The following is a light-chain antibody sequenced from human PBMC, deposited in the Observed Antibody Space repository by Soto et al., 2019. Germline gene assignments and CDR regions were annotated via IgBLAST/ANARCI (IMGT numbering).Light chain of an antibody. V-gene: IGLV2-11*01. CDR3: FSYAGSVTDV. Sequence: QSALTQPRSVSGSPGQSVTISCTGTSSDVGGYNYVSWYQQHPGKAPKLMIYDVSKRPSGVPDRFSGSKSGNTASLTISGLPAEDEADDYCFSYAGSVTDVFRGGTTLTVL. CDR1: SSDVGGYNY. CDR2: DVS. J-gene: IGLJ2*01.